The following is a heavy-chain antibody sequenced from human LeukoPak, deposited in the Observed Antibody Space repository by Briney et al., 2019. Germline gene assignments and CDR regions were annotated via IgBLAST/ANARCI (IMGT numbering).Heavy chain of an antibody. CDR1: GGSFSGFY. CDR2: INRSGST. V-gene: IGHV4-34*01. Sequence: SETLSLTCAVSGGSFSGFYWSWIRQPPGKGLEWIGEINRSGSTNYNPSLKSRVTMSVDTSKNHFSLKLSSVTAADTAVYYCARDDYYEASGYQPPFNYWGQGTLVTVSS. J-gene: IGHJ4*02. D-gene: IGHD3-22*01. CDR3: ARDDYYEASGYQPPFNY.